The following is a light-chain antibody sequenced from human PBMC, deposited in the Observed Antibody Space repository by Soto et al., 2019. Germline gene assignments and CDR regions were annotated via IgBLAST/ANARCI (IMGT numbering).Light chain of an antibody. CDR1: QSLLQSNGYNY. Sequence: DIVMTQSPLSLPVTPGEPASISCRSSQSLLQSNGYNYLDWYLQKPGQSPQLLIYLGSNRASGVPDRFSGSGSGTDFTLKISRVEVEDVGVYYCMQALQTPYTFGQGTKLEIK. V-gene: IGKV2-28*01. CDR3: MQALQTPYT. CDR2: LGS. J-gene: IGKJ2*01.